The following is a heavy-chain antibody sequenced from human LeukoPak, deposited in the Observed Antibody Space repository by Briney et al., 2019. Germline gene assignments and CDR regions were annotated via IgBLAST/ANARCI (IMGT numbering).Heavy chain of an antibody. Sequence: TGGSLRLSCAASGFTFSSYWMSWVRQAPGKGLEWVANIKQDGSEKYYVDSVKGRFTISRDNAKNSLYLQMNSLRAEDTALYYCAKVVPPLGDYPNGPFDYWGQGTLVTVSS. D-gene: IGHD4-17*01. CDR2: IKQDGSEK. CDR1: GFTFSSYW. J-gene: IGHJ4*02. V-gene: IGHV3-7*03. CDR3: AKVVPPLGDYPNGPFDY.